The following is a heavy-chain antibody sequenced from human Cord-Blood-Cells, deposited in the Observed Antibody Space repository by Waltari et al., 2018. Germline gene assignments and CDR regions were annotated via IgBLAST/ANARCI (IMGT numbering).Heavy chain of an antibody. J-gene: IGHJ2*01. CDR2: IYSGGST. CDR1: GFTVSSNY. Sequence: EVQLVESGGGLIQPGGSLRLSCAASGFTVSSNYMSWFRQAPGKGLGWVSVIYSGGSTYYADSVKGRFTISRDNSKNTLYLQMNSLRAEDTAVYYCARDGGLAGYWYFDLWGRGTLVTVSS. D-gene: IGHD3-16*01. V-gene: IGHV3-53*01. CDR3: ARDGGLAGYWYFDL.